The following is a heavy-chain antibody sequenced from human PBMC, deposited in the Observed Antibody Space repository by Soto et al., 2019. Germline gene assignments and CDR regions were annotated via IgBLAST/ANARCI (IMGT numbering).Heavy chain of an antibody. V-gene: IGHV4-59*08. CDR2: IYYRGST. J-gene: IGHJ4*01. D-gene: IGHD1-1*01. CDR3: ASGLRQDTTFFSFDY. CDR1: GVSISTYY. Sequence: QVQLQESGPGLVRPSETLSLTCNVSGVSISTYYWSWLRQSPGKGLEWIGFIYYRGSTTYNPTPRCRLTISVDTSKTEYSLKMTAATAADTAVYFCASGLRQDTTFFSFDYWGHGTQVTVSS.